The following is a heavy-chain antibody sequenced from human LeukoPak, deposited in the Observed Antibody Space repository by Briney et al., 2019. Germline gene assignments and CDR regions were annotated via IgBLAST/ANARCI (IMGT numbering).Heavy chain of an antibody. V-gene: IGHV3-21*01. CDR1: GFTFSSYS. CDR2: ISSSSSYI. Sequence: GGSLRLSCAASGFTFSSYSMNWVRQAPGKGLEWVSSISSSSSYIYYADSVKGRFTISRDNAKNSLYLQMNSLRAEDTAVYYCARLDFWSGYYTHGYWGQGTLVTVSS. J-gene: IGHJ4*02. D-gene: IGHD3-3*01. CDR3: ARLDFWSGYYTHGY.